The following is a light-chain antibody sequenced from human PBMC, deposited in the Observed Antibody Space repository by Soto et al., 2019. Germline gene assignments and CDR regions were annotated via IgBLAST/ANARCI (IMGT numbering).Light chain of an antibody. Sequence: EILLTQSPATLYLSPGERATLSCRASQSVSSYLAWYQQKPGQAPRLLIYDASNRATGIPARFSGSGSGTDFTLTISSLEPEDFAVYYCQQRSNWPLTFGGGTKVDIK. J-gene: IGKJ4*01. CDR1: QSVSSY. CDR2: DAS. V-gene: IGKV3-11*01. CDR3: QQRSNWPLT.